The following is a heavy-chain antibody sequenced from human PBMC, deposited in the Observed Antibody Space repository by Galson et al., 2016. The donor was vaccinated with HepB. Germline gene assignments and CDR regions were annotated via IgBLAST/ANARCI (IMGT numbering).Heavy chain of an antibody. D-gene: IGHD5-12*01. CDR3: ARTSRKYHLISDIVGHYYGVDV. CDR1: EYRFTAYA. Sequence: SVKVSCKASEYRFTAYAIHWVRQAPGQRLEWMGWINPGNGNTKYSQKFQGRVTIARDTPASTTYMELSSLRSEDTAAYYCARTSRKYHLISDIVGHYYGVDVWGQGTTVTVSS. CDR2: INPGNGNT. J-gene: IGHJ6*02. V-gene: IGHV1-3*01.